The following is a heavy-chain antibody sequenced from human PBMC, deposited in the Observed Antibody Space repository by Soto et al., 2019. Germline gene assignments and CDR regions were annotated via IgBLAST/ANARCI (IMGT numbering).Heavy chain of an antibody. J-gene: IGHJ6*03. CDR1: GFTFSSYW. CDR2: INSDGSST. V-gene: IGHV3-74*01. CDR3: ARGPVDYYYYMDV. Sequence: GGSLRLSCAASGFTFSSYWMHWVRQAPGKGLVWVSRINSDGSSTSYADSVKGRFTISRDNAKNTLYLQMNSLRAEDTAVYYCARGPVDYYYYMDVWGKGTTVTVSS.